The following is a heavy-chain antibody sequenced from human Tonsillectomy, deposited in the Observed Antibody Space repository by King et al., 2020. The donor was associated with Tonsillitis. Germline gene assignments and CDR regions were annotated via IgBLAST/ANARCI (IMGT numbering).Heavy chain of an antibody. CDR2: ISECGDTT. CDR1: GFTFSGYA. V-gene: IGHV3-23*04. CDR3: AKQFLDAN. J-gene: IGHJ4*02. Sequence: VQLVESGGGLVQPGGSLRLSCAASGFTFSGYAMNWVRQAPGKGLEWGSSISECGDTTDSADSVRGRFTISRDNSRNTLYLQMNSLRAEDTAVYYCAKQFLDANWGQGTLVTVSS. D-gene: IGHD1-1*01.